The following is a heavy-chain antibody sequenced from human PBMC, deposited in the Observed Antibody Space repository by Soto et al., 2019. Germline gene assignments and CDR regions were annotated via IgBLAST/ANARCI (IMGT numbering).Heavy chain of an antibody. D-gene: IGHD5-18*01. CDR3: AKESDTNCFDY. V-gene: IGHV3-30*18. CDR1: GFMFSRNG. CDR2: ISYDGSNK. J-gene: IGHJ4*02. Sequence: GGSLRLSCAASGFMFSRNGMHWVRQAPGKGLEWVAVISYDGSNKYYVDSVKGRFTISRDNSKNTLYLQANSLRPEDTAVYYCAKESDTNCFDYWGQGTLVTVSS.